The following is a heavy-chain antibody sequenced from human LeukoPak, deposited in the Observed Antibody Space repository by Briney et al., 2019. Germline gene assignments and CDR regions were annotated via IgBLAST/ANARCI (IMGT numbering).Heavy chain of an antibody. V-gene: IGHV1-69*01. CDR3: AREYSGSYYY. CDR2: IIPIFGTA. Sequence: SVKVSCKSSGGTFSSYAISWERHPHGQGLEWMGGIIPIFGTANYAQKFQGRVTITADESTSTAYMELSSLRSEDTAVYYCAREYSGSYYYWGQGTLVTVSS. D-gene: IGHD3-10*01. CDR1: GGTFSSYA. J-gene: IGHJ4*02.